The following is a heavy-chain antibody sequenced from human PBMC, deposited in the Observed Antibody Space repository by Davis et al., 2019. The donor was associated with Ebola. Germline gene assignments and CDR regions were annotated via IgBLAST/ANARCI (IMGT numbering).Heavy chain of an antibody. J-gene: IGHJ4*02. CDR3: ARGTTYYYDSSGYWAQYYFDY. CDR1: GGSISSYY. D-gene: IGHD3-22*01. CDR2: IYYSGST. V-gene: IGHV4-59*12. Sequence: MPSETLSLTCTVSGGSISSYYWSWIRQPPGKGLEWIGYIYYSGSTNYNPSLKSRVTISVDTSKNQFSLKLSSVTAADTAVYYCARGTTYYYDSSGYWAQYYFDYWGQGTLVTVSS.